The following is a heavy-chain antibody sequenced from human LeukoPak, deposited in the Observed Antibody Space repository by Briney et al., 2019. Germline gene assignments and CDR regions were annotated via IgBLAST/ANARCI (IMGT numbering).Heavy chain of an antibody. CDR3: ARGTTYYYDSSGLDAFDT. D-gene: IGHD3-22*01. J-gene: IGHJ3*02. CDR1: GGSISSSNW. CDR2: IYHSGST. V-gene: IGHV4-4*02. Sequence: PSETLSLTCAVSGGSISSSNWWSWVRQPPGKGLEWIGEIYHSGSTNYNPSLKSRVTISVDKSKNQFSLKLSSVTAADTAVYYCARGTTYYYDSSGLDAFDTWGQGTMVTVSS.